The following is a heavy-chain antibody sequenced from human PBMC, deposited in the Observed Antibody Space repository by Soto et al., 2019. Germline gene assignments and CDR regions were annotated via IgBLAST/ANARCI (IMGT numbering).Heavy chain of an antibody. J-gene: IGHJ3*01. CDR3: ARPYSGGPNDPFDV. D-gene: IGHD1-26*01. Sequence: GESLKISCKGSGYSFTNYWIGGMRQMPGKGLEWMGIIYPGDSHAIYSPSFQGQVTMSADKSISTAYLQWSSLKASDTAMYYCARPYSGGPNDPFDVWGQGTMVTVSS. CDR2: IYPGDSHA. CDR1: GYSFTNYW. V-gene: IGHV5-51*01.